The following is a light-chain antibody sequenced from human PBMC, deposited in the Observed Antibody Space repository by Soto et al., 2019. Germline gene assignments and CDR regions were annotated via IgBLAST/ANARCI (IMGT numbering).Light chain of an antibody. CDR3: NSYTTSSTYWV. Sequence: QSALTQPASMSGSPGQSITISCTGTSSDVGAYRYVSWYQQHPGKAPKLLIYEVTNRPSGVSNRFSGSKSGNTASLTISGLQAEDEADYYCNSYTTSSTYWVFGGGTKVTVL. CDR1: SSDVGAYRY. CDR2: EVT. J-gene: IGLJ3*02. V-gene: IGLV2-14*01.